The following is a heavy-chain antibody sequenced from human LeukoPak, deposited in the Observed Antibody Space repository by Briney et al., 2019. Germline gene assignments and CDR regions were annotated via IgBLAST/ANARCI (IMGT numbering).Heavy chain of an antibody. CDR2: IIPIFGTA. CDR3: AAYDSSGYYYYTY. V-gene: IGHV1-69*13. J-gene: IGHJ4*02. CDR1: GGTFSSYA. D-gene: IGHD3-22*01. Sequence: SVKVSCKASGGTFSSYAISWVRRAPGQGLEWMGGIIPIFGTANYAQKFQGRVTITADESTSTAYMELSSLRSEDTAVYYCAAYDSSGYYYYTYWGQGTLVTVSS.